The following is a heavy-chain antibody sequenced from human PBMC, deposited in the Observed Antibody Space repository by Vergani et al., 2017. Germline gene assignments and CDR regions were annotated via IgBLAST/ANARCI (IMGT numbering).Heavy chain of an antibody. V-gene: IGHV3-30*02. Sequence: QVQLVESGGGVVQPGGSLRLYCATSGFSFNTYGAHWVRQAPGKGLEWVALIGYEGRMKYNVDSVKGRFTISRDTSKKTLSLQMRSLRADDTAVYYCAKDGRRNSDYGYFDYWGQGTLVTVSS. CDR2: IGYEGRMK. CDR3: AKDGRRNSDYGYFDY. D-gene: IGHD4-17*01. CDR1: GFSFNTYG. J-gene: IGHJ4*02.